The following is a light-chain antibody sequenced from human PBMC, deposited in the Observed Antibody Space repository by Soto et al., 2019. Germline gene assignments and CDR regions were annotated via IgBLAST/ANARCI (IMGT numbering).Light chain of an antibody. J-gene: IGKJ5*01. CDR2: GVS. V-gene: IGKV1-39*01. CDR3: QQSYTAPSIT. Sequence: DIQLTQSPSSLSASVGDKVTITCRASQSIRSYLNWVQQKPGKAPNLLIYGVSRLQGGVPSRFSGSGSGTDFTLSISSLQPEDFATYYCQQSYTAPSITFGQGTRLEIK. CDR1: QSIRSY.